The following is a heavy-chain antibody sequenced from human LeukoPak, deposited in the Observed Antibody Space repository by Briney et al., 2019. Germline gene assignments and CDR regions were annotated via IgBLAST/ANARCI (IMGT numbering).Heavy chain of an antibody. D-gene: IGHD2-15*01. CDR2: ISYDGSNK. V-gene: IGHV3-30*04. CDR3: AREPMYAALDY. Sequence: GGSLRLSCAASGFTFSSYAMHWVRQAPGKGLEWVAVISYDGSNKYYADSVKGRFTISRDNSKNTLYLQTTSLRAEDTAMYYCAREPMYAALDYWGQGTLVTVSS. J-gene: IGHJ4*02. CDR1: GFTFSSYA.